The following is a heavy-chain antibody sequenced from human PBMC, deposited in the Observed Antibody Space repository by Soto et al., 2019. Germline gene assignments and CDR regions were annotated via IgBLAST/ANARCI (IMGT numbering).Heavy chain of an antibody. Sequence: ASVKVSCKASGYTFTSYAMHWVRQAPGQRLEWMGWINAGNGNTKYSQKFQGRVTITRDTSASTAYMELSSLRSEDTAVYYCARDLEGFGEPTHDAFDIWGQGTMVTVS. CDR1: GYTFTSYA. CDR2: INAGNGNT. CDR3: ARDLEGFGEPTHDAFDI. V-gene: IGHV1-3*01. D-gene: IGHD3-10*01. J-gene: IGHJ3*02.